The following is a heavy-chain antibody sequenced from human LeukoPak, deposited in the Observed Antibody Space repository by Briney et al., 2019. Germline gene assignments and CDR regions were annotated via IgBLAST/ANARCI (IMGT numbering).Heavy chain of an antibody. J-gene: IGHJ4*02. Sequence: ASVKVSCKASGYTFTSYGISWVRQAPGQGLEWMGWISAYNGNTNYAQKLQGRVTMTTDTSTSTAYMDLRSLRSDDTAVYYCARGYDILTGYSDLDYWGQGTLVTVSS. CDR2: ISAYNGNT. CDR3: ARGYDILTGYSDLDY. D-gene: IGHD3-9*01. CDR1: GYTFTSYG. V-gene: IGHV1-18*01.